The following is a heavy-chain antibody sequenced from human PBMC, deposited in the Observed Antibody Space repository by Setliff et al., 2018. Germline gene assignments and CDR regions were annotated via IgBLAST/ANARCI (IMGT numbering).Heavy chain of an antibody. V-gene: IGHV1-18*01. CDR2: IGVYTGRT. D-gene: IGHD2-8*01. J-gene: IGHJ4*02. CDR3: LRLVRYCTKIACQATSGDEV. CDR1: GYTFTESI. Sequence: ASVKVSCKASGYTFTESIVSWVRQAPGQGLEWMGWIGVYTGRTSSAQKFQDRLTMMTEKSTNMAYMELRGLTSNDTAVYYCLRLVRYCTKIACQATSGDEVWGQGTLVTVSS.